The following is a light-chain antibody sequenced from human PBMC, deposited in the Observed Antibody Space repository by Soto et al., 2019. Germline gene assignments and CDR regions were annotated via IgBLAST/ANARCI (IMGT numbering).Light chain of an antibody. Sequence: QSVLTQPPSASGTPGQRVTISCSGSSSNIGSNTVNWYQQLPGTAPKLLIYSNNQRPSGVPDRFSGSKSGTSASLAISGLQSEDEADYYCAAWDDSLSGLVFGGRTQLTVL. CDR1: SSNIGSNT. V-gene: IGLV1-44*01. CDR2: SNN. CDR3: AAWDDSLSGLV. J-gene: IGLJ2*01.